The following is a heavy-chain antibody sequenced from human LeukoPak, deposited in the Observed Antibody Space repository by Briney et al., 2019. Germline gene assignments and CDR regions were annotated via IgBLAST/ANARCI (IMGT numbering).Heavy chain of an antibody. V-gene: IGHV4-38-2*01. CDR2: IYHSGST. D-gene: IGHD3-10*01. J-gene: IGHJ4*02. Sequence: SETLSLTCAVSGYSISSGYYWGWIRQPPGKGLEWIGSIYHSGSTYYNPSLKSRVIISVDTSKNQFSLKLSSVTAADTAVYYCVRGRGPFAYWGQGTLVTVSS. CDR3: VRGRGPFAY. CDR1: GYSISSGYY.